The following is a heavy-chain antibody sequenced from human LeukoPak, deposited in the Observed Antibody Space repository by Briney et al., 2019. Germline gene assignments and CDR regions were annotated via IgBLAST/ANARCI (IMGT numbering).Heavy chain of an antibody. V-gene: IGHV1-69*01. CDR2: IIPIFGTA. CDR1: GGTFSSYA. CDR3: AGGPRYSSSWYYFDY. D-gene: IGHD6-13*01. Sequence: ASVKVSCKASGGTFSSYAISWVRQAPGQGLEWMGGIIPIFGTANYAQKFQGRVTITADESTSTAYMELSSLRSEDTAVYYCAGGPRYSSSWYYFDYWGQGTLVTVSS. J-gene: IGHJ4*02.